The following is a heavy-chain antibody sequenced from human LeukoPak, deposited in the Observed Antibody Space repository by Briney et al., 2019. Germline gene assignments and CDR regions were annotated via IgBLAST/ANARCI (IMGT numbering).Heavy chain of an antibody. J-gene: IGHJ4*02. CDR2: MRYDGSTK. D-gene: IGHD3-10*01. CDR1: GFTFNTYG. V-gene: IGHV3-30*02. CDR3: AREGVVFATLYYFDY. Sequence: GGSLRLSCAASGFTFNTYGMHWVRQAPGKGLEWVAFMRYDGSTKYYGDSVKGRFTISRDSSKNTLYLQMDSLRAEDTAVYHCAREGVVFATLYYFDYWGQGTLVTVSS.